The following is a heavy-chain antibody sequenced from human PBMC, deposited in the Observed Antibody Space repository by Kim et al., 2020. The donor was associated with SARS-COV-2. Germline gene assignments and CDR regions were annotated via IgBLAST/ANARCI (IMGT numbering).Heavy chain of an antibody. Sequence: GASLRLSCAASGFTFSSYSMNWVRQAPGKGLEWVSPISSSSSYIYYADSVKGRFTISRDNAKNSLYLQMNSLRAEDTAVYYCAREGGGSSGWSWFDPWGQGTLVTVSS. J-gene: IGHJ5*02. CDR2: ISSSSSYI. D-gene: IGHD6-19*01. V-gene: IGHV3-21*01. CDR1: GFTFSSYS. CDR3: AREGGGSSGWSWFDP.